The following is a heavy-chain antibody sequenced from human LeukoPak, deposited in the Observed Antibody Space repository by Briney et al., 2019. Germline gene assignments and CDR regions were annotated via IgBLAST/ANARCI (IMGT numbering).Heavy chain of an antibody. Sequence: GASVKVSCKASGGTFSSYAISWVRQAPGQGLEWMGGIIPIFGTANYAQKFQGRVTITADESTSTAYMELSSQRSEDTAVYYCARGIAAAGVDYWGQGTLVTVSS. CDR2: IIPIFGTA. CDR1: GGTFSSYA. J-gene: IGHJ4*02. D-gene: IGHD6-13*01. V-gene: IGHV1-69*13. CDR3: ARGIAAAGVDY.